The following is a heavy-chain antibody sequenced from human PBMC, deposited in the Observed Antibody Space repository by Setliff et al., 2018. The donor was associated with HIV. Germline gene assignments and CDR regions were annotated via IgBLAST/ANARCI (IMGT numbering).Heavy chain of an antibody. D-gene: IGHD1-26*01. J-gene: IGHJ5*02. CDR2: IKKDGREK. CDR1: GFIFSDSW. V-gene: IGHV3-7*03. Sequence: PGGSLRLSCGASGFIFSDSWMDWVRQAPGKGLEWVATIKKDGREKYDVDSVKGRFTISRDNARTSLYLEMSSRRVEDTAVYFCASMWKVGAWGRGTLVTVSS. CDR3: ASMWKVGA.